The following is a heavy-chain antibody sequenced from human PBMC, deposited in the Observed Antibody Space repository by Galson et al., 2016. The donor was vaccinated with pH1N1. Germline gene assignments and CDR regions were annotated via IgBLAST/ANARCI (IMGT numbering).Heavy chain of an antibody. CDR3: ARGHPLGSISGWV. D-gene: IGHD6-19*01. CDR1: GYTFNNYD. J-gene: IGHJ4*02. CDR2: MNPNTGGT. Sequence: SVKVSCKASGYTFNNYDINWVRQTPGQGLGWMGWMNPNTGGTDSAQKFQGRVTLTRNTSEGTAFMELSNLRSDDTAVYYCARGHPLGSISGWVWGQGSLVTVSS. V-gene: IGHV1-8*03.